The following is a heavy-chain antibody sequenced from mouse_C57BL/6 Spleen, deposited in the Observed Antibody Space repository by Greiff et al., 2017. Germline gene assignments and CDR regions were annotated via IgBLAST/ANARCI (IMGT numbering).Heavy chain of an antibody. CDR3: ARQGYDYDSYYAMDY. V-gene: IGHV5-6*01. D-gene: IGHD2-4*01. J-gene: IGHJ4*01. CDR1: GFTFSSYG. CDR2: ISSGGSYT. Sequence: EVKLMESGGDLVKPGGSLKLSCAASGFTFSSYGMSWVRQTPDKRLEWVATISSGGSYTYYPDSVKGRFTISRDNAKNTLYLQMSSLKSEDTAMYYCARQGYDYDSYYAMDYWGQGTSVTVSS.